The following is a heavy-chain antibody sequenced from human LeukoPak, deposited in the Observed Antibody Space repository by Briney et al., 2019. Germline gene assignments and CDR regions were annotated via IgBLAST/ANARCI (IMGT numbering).Heavy chain of an antibody. Sequence: PGGSLRLSCAASGFTFSSYGMHWVRQAPGKGLEWVAVISYDGSNKYYADSVKGRFTISRDNSKNTLYLQMNSLRAEDTAVYYCAKGPKVRGVILYYYYYMDVWGKGTTVTISS. CDR2: ISYDGSNK. CDR3: AKGPKVRGVILYYYYYMDV. V-gene: IGHV3-33*05. D-gene: IGHD3-10*01. J-gene: IGHJ6*03. CDR1: GFTFSSYG.